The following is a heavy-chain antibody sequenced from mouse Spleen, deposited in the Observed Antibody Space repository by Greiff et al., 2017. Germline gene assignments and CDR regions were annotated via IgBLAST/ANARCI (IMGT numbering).Heavy chain of an antibody. CDR1: GYTFTSYW. CDR3: ARGGVTTVVGYFDV. D-gene: IGHD1-1*01. J-gene: IGHJ1*03. CDR2: IHPNSGST. V-gene: IGHV1-64*01. Sequence: QVQLQQPGAELVKPGASVKLSCKASGYTFTSYWMHWVKQRPGQGLEWIGMIHPNSGSTNYNEKFKSKATLTVDKSSSTAYMQLSSLTSEDSAVYYCARGGVTTVVGYFDVWGTGTTVTVSS.